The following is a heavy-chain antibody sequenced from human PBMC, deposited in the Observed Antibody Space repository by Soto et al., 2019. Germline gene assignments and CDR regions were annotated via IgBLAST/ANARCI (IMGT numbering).Heavy chain of an antibody. D-gene: IGHD4-4*01. J-gene: IGHJ5*02. Sequence: GGSVRLSCAASGVTFSIYSMNWVRQAPGKGLEWVSSISSSSSYIYYADSVKGRFTISRDNAKNSLYLQMNSLRAEDTAVYYCARDPPYSNYGWFDPWGQGTLVTVSS. V-gene: IGHV3-21*01. CDR2: ISSSSSYI. CDR1: GVTFSIYS. CDR3: ARDPPYSNYGWFDP.